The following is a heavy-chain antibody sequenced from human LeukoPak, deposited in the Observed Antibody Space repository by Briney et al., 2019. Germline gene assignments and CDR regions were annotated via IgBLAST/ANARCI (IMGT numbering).Heavy chain of an antibody. V-gene: IGHV4-59*11. CDR1: GGSFSSHY. J-gene: IGHJ3*02. CDR3: ARDPTTVTKGLDI. Sequence: SETLSLTCTVSGGSFSSHYWSWIRQPPGKGLEWIGYISYIGSTNHNPSLKSRVTISVDTSKKQFSLKLSSVTAADTAVYYCARDPTTVTKGLDIWGQGTMVTVSS. D-gene: IGHD4-17*01. CDR2: ISYIGST.